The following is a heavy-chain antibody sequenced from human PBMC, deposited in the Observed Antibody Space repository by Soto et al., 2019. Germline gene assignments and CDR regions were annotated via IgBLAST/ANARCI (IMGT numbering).Heavy chain of an antibody. CDR2: ITSDTKTI. D-gene: IGHD6-19*01. Sequence: EVQLVESGGDLVQRGGSLRLSCVASGFTFSVYSMNWVRQAPGKGLEWFSYITSDTKTIRYADSVKGRFTISRDNDKNSVYLQMNSLGDEDTAVYYCARSVEGHFDYWGQGTVVTVSS. CDR1: GFTFSVYS. V-gene: IGHV3-48*02. CDR3: ARSVEGHFDY. J-gene: IGHJ4*02.